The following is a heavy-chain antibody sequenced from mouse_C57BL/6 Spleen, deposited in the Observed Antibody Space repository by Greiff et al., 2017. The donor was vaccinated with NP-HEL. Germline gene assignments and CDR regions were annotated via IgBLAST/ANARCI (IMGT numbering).Heavy chain of an antibody. CDR3: ARIYYGNYGGAMDY. CDR1: GSTFTSYG. Sequence: QVQLQQPGAELVKPGASGKLSCKASGSTFTSYGMHGVKQRPGQGLEWIGMIHPNSGSTNYNEKFKSKATLTVDKSSSTAYMQLSSLTSEDSAVYYCARIYYGNYGGAMDYWGQGTSVTVSS. J-gene: IGHJ4*01. CDR2: IHPNSGST. V-gene: IGHV1-64*01. D-gene: IGHD2-1*01.